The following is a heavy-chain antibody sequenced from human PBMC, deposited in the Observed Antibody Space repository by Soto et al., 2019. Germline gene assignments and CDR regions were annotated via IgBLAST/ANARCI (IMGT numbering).Heavy chain of an antibody. CDR2: IDPSDSYT. Sequence: GESLKISCKGSGYSFTSYWISWVRQMPGKGLEWMGRIDPSDSYTNYSPSFQGHVTISADKSISTAYLQWSRLKASDTAMYYCAARTTKYSSSWNYYFDYWGQGTLVTVSS. J-gene: IGHJ4*02. CDR3: AARTTKYSSSWNYYFDY. CDR1: GYSFTSYW. D-gene: IGHD6-13*01. V-gene: IGHV5-10-1*01.